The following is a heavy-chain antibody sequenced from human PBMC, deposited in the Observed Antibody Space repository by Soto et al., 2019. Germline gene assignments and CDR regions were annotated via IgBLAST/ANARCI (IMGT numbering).Heavy chain of an antibody. V-gene: IGHV1-18*01. CDR3: ATRGHIVEPISYYYMDV. D-gene: IGHD2-21*01. J-gene: IGHJ6*03. CDR1: GYTFTSYG. Sequence: QVQLVQSGAEVKKPGASVKVSCKASGYTFTSYGISWVRQAPGQGLEWMGWISAYNGNTNYAQKLQGRVTMTTDTPTSTAYMEMRSLRSDDTAVYYCATRGHIVEPISYYYMDVWGKGTTVTVSS. CDR2: ISAYNGNT.